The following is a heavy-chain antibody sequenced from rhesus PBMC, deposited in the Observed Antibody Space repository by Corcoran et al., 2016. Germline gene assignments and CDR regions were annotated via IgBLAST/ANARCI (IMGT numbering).Heavy chain of an antibody. CDR3: AKESAAADHFDY. J-gene: IGHJ4*01. D-gene: IGHD6-31*01. Sequence: EGQLVQSGAEVKRPGESLKISCKIYGYSFNSYLNGWVRQWPGKGLEGMGAIEPGYSDTLYSPSFQGQVTISADKSISTAYLQWSSLKASDSATYYCAKESAAADHFDYWGQGVLVTVSS. V-gene: IGHV5-2*01. CDR1: GYSFNSYL. CDR2: IEPGYSDT.